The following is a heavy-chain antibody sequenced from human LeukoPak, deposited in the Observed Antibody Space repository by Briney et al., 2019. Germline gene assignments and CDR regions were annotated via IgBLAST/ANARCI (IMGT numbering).Heavy chain of an antibody. Sequence: RASVKVSCKASGYTFTTYGINWVRQAPGQGLEWMGWISTYDGNTNYAEKLQGRVTMTTDTSTSTAYMELRSLRSDDTALYYCARDRGRQKWFQGFDPWGQGTLVTVSS. CDR1: GYTFTTYG. V-gene: IGHV1-18*01. D-gene: IGHD3-22*01. CDR3: ARDRGRQKWFQGFDP. J-gene: IGHJ5*02. CDR2: ISTYDGNT.